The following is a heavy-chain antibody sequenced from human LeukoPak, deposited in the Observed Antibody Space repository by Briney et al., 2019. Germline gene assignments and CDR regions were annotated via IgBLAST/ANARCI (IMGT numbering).Heavy chain of an antibody. J-gene: IGHJ2*01. CDR2: ISSSSRYM. CDR3: ARGATSSWYPTGLYWRPIVKWYFDL. D-gene: IGHD6-13*01. CDR1: GFTFSSYS. V-gene: IGHV3-21*04. Sequence: GGSLRLSCAASGFTFSSYSMNWVRQAPGKGLEWVSSISSSSRYMYYADSAKGRFTISIDNSKNTLYLQMDSLRAEDTAVYYCARGATSSWYPTGLYWRPIVKWYFDLWGRGTLVTVSS.